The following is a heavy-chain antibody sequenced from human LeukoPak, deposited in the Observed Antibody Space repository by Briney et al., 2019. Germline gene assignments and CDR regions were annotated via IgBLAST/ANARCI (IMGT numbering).Heavy chain of an antibody. J-gene: IGHJ4*02. CDR3: ARDHSYDSSGYSTPGFDY. CDR1: GFTFSSYS. D-gene: IGHD3-22*01. Sequence: GGSLRLSCAASGFTFSSYSMNWVRQAPGKGLEWVSSISSSSSYIYYADSVKGRFTISRDNAKNSLYLQMNSLRAEDTAVYYCARDHSYDSSGYSTPGFDYWGQGALVTVSS. V-gene: IGHV3-21*01. CDR2: ISSSSSYI.